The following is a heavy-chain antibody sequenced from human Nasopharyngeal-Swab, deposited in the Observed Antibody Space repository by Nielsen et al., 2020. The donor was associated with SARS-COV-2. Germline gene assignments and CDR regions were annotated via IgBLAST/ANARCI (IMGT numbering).Heavy chain of an antibody. J-gene: IGHJ4*02. D-gene: IGHD2-21*01. Sequence: SETLSLTCTVSGCSISSGYYWGWIRQPPGKGLEWIASIYHSGNTYYNPSLKSRVTISVDTSKNQFSLKLNSVTAADTALYFCVHLWLPGFWGQGTLVTVSS. CDR2: IYHSGNT. V-gene: IGHV4-38-2*02. CDR1: GCSISSGYY. CDR3: VHLWLPGF.